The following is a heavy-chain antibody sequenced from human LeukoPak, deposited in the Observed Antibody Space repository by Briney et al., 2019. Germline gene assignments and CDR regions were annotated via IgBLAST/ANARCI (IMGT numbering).Heavy chain of an antibody. CDR1: GFTFSNYA. Sequence: GGSLRLSCAASGFTFSNYAMSWVRQAPGKGLEWVSYISSSGSTIYYADSVKGRFTISRDNAKNSLYLQMNSLRAEDTAVYYCAKETTYDFWSGVPAAFDYWGQGTLVTVSS. CDR3: AKETTYDFWSGVPAAFDY. J-gene: IGHJ4*02. CDR2: ISSSGSTI. D-gene: IGHD3-3*01. V-gene: IGHV3-11*01.